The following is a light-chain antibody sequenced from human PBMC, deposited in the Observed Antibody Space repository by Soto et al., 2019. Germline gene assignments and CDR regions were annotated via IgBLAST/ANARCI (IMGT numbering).Light chain of an antibody. CDR3: QVWDSSSDRLYV. J-gene: IGLJ1*01. CDR1: NIGSKS. CDR2: DDS. V-gene: IGLV3-21*02. Sequence: SYELAQPPSVSVAPGQTARITCGGNNIGSKSVHWYQQKPGQAPVLVGYDDSDRPSGIPERFSGSNSGNTATLTISRVEAADEADYYCQVWDSSSDRLYVFGTGTKVTVL.